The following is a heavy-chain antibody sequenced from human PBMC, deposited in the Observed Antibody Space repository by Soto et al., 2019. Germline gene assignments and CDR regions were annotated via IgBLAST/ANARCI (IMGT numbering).Heavy chain of an antibody. Sequence: QVQLVDSGGGVVQPGRSLRLSCAASGFTFRTYAMHWVRQAPGKGLEWVAMISYDGRNIFYADSVKGRFTISRDNSKNTLDLQINSLTPEDTAVYYCARDRSAGYSYGPLDFWGQGALVTVSS. D-gene: IGHD5-18*01. CDR3: ARDRSAGYSYGPLDF. CDR2: ISYDGRNI. CDR1: GFTFRTYA. J-gene: IGHJ4*02. V-gene: IGHV3-30*04.